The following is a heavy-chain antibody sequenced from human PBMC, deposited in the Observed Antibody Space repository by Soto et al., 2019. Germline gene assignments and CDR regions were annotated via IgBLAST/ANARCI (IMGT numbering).Heavy chain of an antibody. D-gene: IGHD3-22*01. CDR2: INPSTGGT. J-gene: IGHJ4*02. CDR3: ARTFAGEGYSPPQY. V-gene: IGHV1-46*01. CDR1: GYTFSNYY. Sequence: QVQLVQSGTEVRMPGASVKVSCKASGYTFSNYYINWVRQAPGQGLELMGLINPSTGGTSYTQKFQVRLSMTMETSTSKVYMELTSLRSDDTAIFYCARTFAGEGYSPPQYWGQGTLVIVSS.